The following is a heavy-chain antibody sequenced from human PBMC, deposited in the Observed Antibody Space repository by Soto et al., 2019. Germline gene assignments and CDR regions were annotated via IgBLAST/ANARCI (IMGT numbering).Heavy chain of an antibody. D-gene: IGHD1-1*01. V-gene: IGHV1-8*01. CDR1: ESTFMSYD. CDR3: LRLASSGTLNCFDL. CDR2: MNPNSGHT. Sequence: SVKVSCKASESTFMSYDISWVRQATGQGLEWMGWMNPNSGHTGYALKFHGRVSMTRNTSIYTHYLELSSLPSDDTAVYDCLRLASSGTLNCFDLWGQGTLVTVSS. J-gene: IGHJ5*02.